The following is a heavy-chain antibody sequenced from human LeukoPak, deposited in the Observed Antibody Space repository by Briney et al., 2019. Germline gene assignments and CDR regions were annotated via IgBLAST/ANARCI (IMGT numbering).Heavy chain of an antibody. D-gene: IGHD2-15*01. J-gene: IGHJ4*02. CDR2: ISSSSTYI. Sequence: GGSLRLSCAASGFTFSDYSMNWVRQAPGKGLEWVSAISSSSTYIYYADSVKGRFTISRDNAKNSLYLQMSRLRAEDTAVYYCARDVSPCSAGSCASDYWGQGTQVAVSS. V-gene: IGHV3-21*01. CDR1: GFTFSDYS. CDR3: ARDVSPCSAGSCASDY.